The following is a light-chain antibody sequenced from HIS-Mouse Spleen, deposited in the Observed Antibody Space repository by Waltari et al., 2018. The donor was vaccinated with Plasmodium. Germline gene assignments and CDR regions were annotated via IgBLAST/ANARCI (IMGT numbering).Light chain of an antibody. J-gene: IGLJ3*02. V-gene: IGLV3-10*01. CDR3: YSTDSSGNHRV. Sequence: SYELTQPPSVSVSLGQTARITCSGDALPKKYPYWYQQKSGQAPVLVIYEDSKRPSGIPERFSGSSSGTMATLTISGAQVEDEADYYCYSTDSSGNHRVFGGGTKLTVL. CDR2: EDS. CDR1: ALPKKY.